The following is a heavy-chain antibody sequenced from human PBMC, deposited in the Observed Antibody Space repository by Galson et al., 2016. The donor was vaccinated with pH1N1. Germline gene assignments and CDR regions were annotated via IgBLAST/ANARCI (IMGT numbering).Heavy chain of an antibody. J-gene: IGHJ5*02. D-gene: IGHD6-13*01. CDR2: VFHRGTT. CDR3: ARGVAAASRFDL. CDR1: GGSMRSSDHY. V-gene: IGHV4-39*02. Sequence: TLSLTCSVSGGSMRSSDHYWAWVRQPPGKGLEWIGSVFHRGTTYYDLSLKSRVTISIDTSNKRFSLRVTSVSAADAAVYYCARGVAAASRFDLWGQESLVAVSS.